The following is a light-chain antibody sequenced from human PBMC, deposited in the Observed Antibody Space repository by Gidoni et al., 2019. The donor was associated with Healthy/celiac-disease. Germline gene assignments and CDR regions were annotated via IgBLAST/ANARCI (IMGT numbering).Light chain of an antibody. CDR1: NIGSNS. V-gene: IGLV3-21*02. CDR2: DDS. Sequence: SYVLTPPPSVSVAPGQTARITCGGNNIGSNSVHGYQQNTGQAPVLVVYDDSDRPSGIPERFSGSNSGNTATLTISRVEAGDEADYYCQVWDSSSDHVVFGGGTKLTVL. CDR3: QVWDSSSDHVV. J-gene: IGLJ2*01.